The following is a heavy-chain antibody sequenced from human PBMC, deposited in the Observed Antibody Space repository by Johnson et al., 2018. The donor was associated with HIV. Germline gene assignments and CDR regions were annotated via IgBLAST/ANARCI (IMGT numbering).Heavy chain of an antibody. Sequence: VQLVESGGGVVQPGRSLRLSCAASGFTFSNYGMAWVRQAPGKGLEWVTVISFAGVKKYYADSVKGRFTISRDNSKGTLYLQMNSLRPEDTALYFCAKDMGPWFGEAPWACDAFGVWGQGTMVTVSS. CDR2: ISFAGVKK. D-gene: IGHD3-10*01. V-gene: IGHV3-30*18. CDR3: AKDMGPWFGEAPWACDAFGV. CDR1: GFTFSNYG. J-gene: IGHJ3*01.